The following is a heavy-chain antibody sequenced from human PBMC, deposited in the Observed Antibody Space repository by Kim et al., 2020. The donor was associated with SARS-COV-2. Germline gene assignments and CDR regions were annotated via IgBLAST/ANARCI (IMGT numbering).Heavy chain of an antibody. CDR3: AQAPLTTCLGASCYPLDF. Sequence: GGSLRLSCVASGFTFSSYAMTWVRQSPGKGLEWLSSITGNGINTYYTDSVKGRFTLSRDNSKNTLFLQMNSLRAADSAVYYCAQAPLTTCLGASCYPLDFGGQGTLVTVSS. CDR2: ITGNGINT. CDR1: GFTFSSYA. D-gene: IGHD1-1*01. V-gene: IGHV3-23*01. J-gene: IGHJ4*02.